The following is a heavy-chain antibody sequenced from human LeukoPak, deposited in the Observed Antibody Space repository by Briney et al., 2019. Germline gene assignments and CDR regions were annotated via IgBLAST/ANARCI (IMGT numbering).Heavy chain of an antibody. D-gene: IGHD4-23*01. CDR1: GGSISSGSYY. J-gene: IGHJ6*03. V-gene: IGHV4-61*02. CDR3: ARVQRHYRRWPHNYYMDV. CDR2: IYTSGST. Sequence: SETLSLTCTVSGGSISSGSYYWSWIRQPAGKGLEWIGRIYTSGSTNYNPSLKSRVTISVDTSKNQFSLKLSSVTAADTAVYYCARVQRHYRRWPHNYYMDVWGKGTTVTVSS.